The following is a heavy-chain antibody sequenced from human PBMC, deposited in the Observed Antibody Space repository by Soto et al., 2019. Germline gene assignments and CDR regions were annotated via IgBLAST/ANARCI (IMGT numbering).Heavy chain of an antibody. CDR2: IRVHKGNT. V-gene: IGHV1-18*01. CDR3: VRALDGSGIYYTDY. J-gene: IGHJ4*02. CDR1: GYNFINYG. D-gene: IGHD3-10*01. Sequence: QVHLVQSGVEVKKPGASVKVSCKASGYNFINYGITWVRQAPGQGLEWMGWIRVHKGNTNYAQKFQGRVTMSTDTTTSTAYMELRSLRPDDTAVYYCVRALDGSGIYYTDYWGPGTLVIVSS.